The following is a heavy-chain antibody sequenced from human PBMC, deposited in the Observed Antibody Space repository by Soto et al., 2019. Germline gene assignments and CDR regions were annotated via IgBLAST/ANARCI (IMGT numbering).Heavy chain of an antibody. V-gene: IGHV4-59*01. J-gene: IGHJ6*03. CDR2: IYYSGST. CDR3: ARAEGFGEFHDYYYYYYMDV. D-gene: IGHD3-10*01. Sequence: SETLSLTCTVSGGSISSYYWSWIRQPPGKGLEWIGYIYYSGSTNYNPSLKSRVTISVDTSKNQFSLKLSSVTAADTAVYYCARAEGFGEFHDYYYYYYMDVWGKGTTVTVSS. CDR1: GGSISSYY.